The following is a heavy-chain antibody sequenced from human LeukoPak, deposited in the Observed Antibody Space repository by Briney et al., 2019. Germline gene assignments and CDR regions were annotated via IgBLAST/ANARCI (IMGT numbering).Heavy chain of an antibody. J-gene: IGHJ6*03. V-gene: IGHV3-21*04. D-gene: IGHD1-26*01. CDR2: ITRSSSYI. Sequence: GGSLRLSCAASGFTFSSYNMNWVRQAPGKGLEWVSSITRSSSYIYYADSVKGRFTISRDNAKNSLYLQMNSLRAEDTAVYYCARWGARLSYYYIDVWGKGTTVIVSS. CDR3: ARWGARLSYYYIDV. CDR1: GFTFSSYN.